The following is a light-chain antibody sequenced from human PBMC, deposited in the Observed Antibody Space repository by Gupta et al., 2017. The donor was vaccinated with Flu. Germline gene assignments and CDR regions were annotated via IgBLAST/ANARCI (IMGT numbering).Light chain of an antibody. CDR1: QSVLYSYSNKNY. J-gene: IGKJ1*01. CDR2: LAS. Sequence: DIVMTQSPDSLAVSLGERATINCKSSQSVLYSYSNKNYLAWYQQKPGQPPKLLIYLASTREAGVHDRFSGSGSGKDLTLTISSRQEEEVAGYYCQQYESNPPWTFGQGTKVEIK. CDR3: QQYESNPPWT. V-gene: IGKV4-1*01.